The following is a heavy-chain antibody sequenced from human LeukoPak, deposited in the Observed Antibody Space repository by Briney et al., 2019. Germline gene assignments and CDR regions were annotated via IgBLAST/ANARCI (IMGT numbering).Heavy chain of an antibody. J-gene: IGHJ6*03. D-gene: IGHD3-10*01. Sequence: PGGSLRLSCAASGFTFDDYAMHWVRQAPGKGLEWVSAISGSGGSTYYADSVKGRFTISRDNSKNTLYLQMNSLRAEDTAVYYCVRTYGFGELLYYYYMDVWGKGTTVTVSS. CDR2: ISGSGGST. CDR3: VRTYGFGELLYYYYMDV. V-gene: IGHV3-23*01. CDR1: GFTFDDYA.